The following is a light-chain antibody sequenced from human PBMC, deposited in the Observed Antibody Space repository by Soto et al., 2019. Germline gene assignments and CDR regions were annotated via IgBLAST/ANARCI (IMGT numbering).Light chain of an antibody. J-gene: IGKJ1*01. CDR3: QQYSSLWT. CDR1: QTVRTY. CDR2: QAS. V-gene: IGKV1-5*03. Sequence: DIQLSQSPSTLSASVGDRVTISCRASQTVRTYLAWYQQKPGKAPKLLIFQASTLESGVPSRFRGSGSGTEFTLTISSLQPDDVATYSCQQYSSLWTFGQGTKVDMK.